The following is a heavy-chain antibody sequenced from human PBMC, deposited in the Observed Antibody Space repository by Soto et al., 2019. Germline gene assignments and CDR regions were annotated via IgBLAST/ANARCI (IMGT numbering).Heavy chain of an antibody. V-gene: IGHV4-39*01. CDR2: MYYSGGT. CDR1: GCSISSYRYY. D-gene: IGHD3-16*01. J-gene: IGHJ4*02. Sequence: QPQLQESGPRLVKPSGTLFLACTVPGCSISSYRYYLDWIRQPPGKGLEWIGSMYYSGGTYHNPSLQSRVTISVDTSKNQFSLHLSSVTAADTAVYYCARHAAYDSVWGKSDGSDYWGQGTLVTVSS. CDR3: ARHAAYDSVWGKSDGSDY.